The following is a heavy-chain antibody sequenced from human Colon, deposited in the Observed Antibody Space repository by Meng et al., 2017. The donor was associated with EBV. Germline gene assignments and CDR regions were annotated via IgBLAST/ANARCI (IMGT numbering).Heavy chain of an antibody. CDR1: GGSISSVYW. V-gene: IGHV4-4*02. J-gene: IGHJ4*02. CDR3: ARGGYYSFDY. Sequence: QLPVSGPARVTPSESLSLPCAVSGGSISSVYWWTWVRQSPGKGLEWIGEIYHSGSTNYNPSLKSRVTISVDKSKNQFSLKLTSVTAADTAVYYCARGGYYSFDYWGQRTLVTVSS. CDR2: IYHSGST. D-gene: IGHD5-18*01.